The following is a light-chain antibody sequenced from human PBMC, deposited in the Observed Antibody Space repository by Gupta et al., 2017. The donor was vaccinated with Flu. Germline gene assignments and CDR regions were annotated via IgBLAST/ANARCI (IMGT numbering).Light chain of an antibody. V-gene: IGKV4-1*01. Sequence: DIVMTQSPDSLTVSLGERATINCRSSQSVLYRSTNKNYLAWYQQKPGQPPKLLISWASTRESGVPDRYSGSGSGTHFTLTISSLQAEDVAVYYCQQYDNSPLTFGGGTKVEIK. CDR1: QSVLYRSTNKNY. CDR2: WAS. J-gene: IGKJ4*01. CDR3: QQYDNSPLT.